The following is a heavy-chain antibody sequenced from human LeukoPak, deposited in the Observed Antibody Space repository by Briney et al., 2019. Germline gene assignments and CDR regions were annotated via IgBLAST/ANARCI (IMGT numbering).Heavy chain of an antibody. CDR1: GYTLTELS. Sequence: ASVKVSCKVSGYTLTELSMHWVRQAPGKGLEWMGGFDPEDGETIYAQKFQGRVTMTEDTSTDTAYMELSSRRSEDTAVYYCASQGGRRGYSYDSYWGQGTLVTVSS. D-gene: IGHD5-18*01. V-gene: IGHV1-24*01. J-gene: IGHJ4*02. CDR2: FDPEDGET. CDR3: ASQGGRRGYSYDSY.